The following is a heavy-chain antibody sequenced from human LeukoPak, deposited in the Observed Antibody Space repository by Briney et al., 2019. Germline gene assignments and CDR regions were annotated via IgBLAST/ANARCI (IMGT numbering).Heavy chain of an antibody. CDR1: GGSFSGYY. CDR3: ARGVRGYSSGWYYFDY. J-gene: IGHJ4*02. Sequence: SETLSLTCAVSGGSFSGYYWSWIRQAPGKGLDWIGEINHSGSTNYNPSLKSRVIISVDTSKNQFSLKLSSVTAADTAVYYCARGVRGYSSGWYYFDYWGQGTLVTVSS. CDR2: INHSGST. V-gene: IGHV4-34*01. D-gene: IGHD6-19*01.